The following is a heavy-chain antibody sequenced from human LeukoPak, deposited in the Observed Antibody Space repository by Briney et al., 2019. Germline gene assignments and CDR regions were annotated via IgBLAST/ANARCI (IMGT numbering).Heavy chain of an antibody. CDR2: IYHSGST. Sequence: SETLSLTCTVPGGSIRSGGYYWSCIRQPPGKGLEWIGYIYHSGSTYYNPSLKSRVTISVDRSKNQFSLKLSSVTAADTAVYYCARQGMGTYYYDSSGPIAAFDILGQGTMVTVSS. CDR1: GGSIRSGGYY. V-gene: IGHV4-30-2*01. CDR3: ARQGMGTYYYDSSGPIAAFDI. D-gene: IGHD3-22*01. J-gene: IGHJ3*02.